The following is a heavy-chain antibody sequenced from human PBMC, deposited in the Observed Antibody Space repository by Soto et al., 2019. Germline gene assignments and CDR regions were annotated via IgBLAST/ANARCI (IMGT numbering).Heavy chain of an antibody. Sequence: QLQLQESRPGLVKPSETLSLTCAVSGGSISSSSYYWGWIRQPPGKGLEWVGSTFHTGIILHNPSLQSRVTISIDTSKNQFSLKLKSVTAADTAVYYCARPARQETVPGDCWGQGTLVSVSA. CDR3: ARPARQETVPGDC. D-gene: IGHD6-19*01. V-gene: IGHV4-39*01. J-gene: IGHJ4*02. CDR1: GGSISSSSYY. CDR2: TFHTGII.